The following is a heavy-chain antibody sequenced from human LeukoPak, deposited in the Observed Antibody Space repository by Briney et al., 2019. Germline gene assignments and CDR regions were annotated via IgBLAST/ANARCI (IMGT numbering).Heavy chain of an antibody. CDR2: IYSGGST. V-gene: IGHV3-53*01. Sequence: PGGSLRLSCVPSGFTVSSNYMSCVRHPPGKGLEWGSVIYSGGSTYYADSVKGRFTISRDNSKNTLYLQMNSLRAEDTAVYYCASGSGSYRTPYYYMDVWGTGTTVTVSS. CDR3: ASGSGSYRTPYYYMDV. D-gene: IGHD3-10*01. CDR1: GFTVSSNY. J-gene: IGHJ6*03.